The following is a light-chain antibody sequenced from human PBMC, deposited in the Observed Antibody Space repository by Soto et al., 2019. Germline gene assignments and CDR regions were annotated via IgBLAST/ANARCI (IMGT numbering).Light chain of an antibody. Sequence: QSALTQPASVSGSPGQSITISCTGTSSDIGAYDYVSWYQQHPDKAPKLMIYEVSNRPSGVSNRFSGSKSGNTASLTISGLQTEDEADYYCSSYTSSITLVFGGGTKLTVL. CDR2: EVS. V-gene: IGLV2-14*01. J-gene: IGLJ2*01. CDR1: SSDIGAYDY. CDR3: SSYTSSITLV.